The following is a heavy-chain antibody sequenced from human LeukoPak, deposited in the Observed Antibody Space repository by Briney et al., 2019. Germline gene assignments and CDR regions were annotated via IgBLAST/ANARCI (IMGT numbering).Heavy chain of an antibody. CDR3: ARSLSSRFSGPRRPYYFDS. D-gene: IGHD3-16*02. CDR1: GFTFSNYG. Sequence: GGSLRLSCAAAGFTFSNYGMHWVRQAPGKGLEWVTFIRYDGSNKYYADSAKGRFTISRDNSKNTLYLQMNSLRAEDTAVYYCARSLSSRFSGPRRPYYFDSWGQGTLVTVSS. J-gene: IGHJ4*02. CDR2: IRYDGSNK. V-gene: IGHV3-30*02.